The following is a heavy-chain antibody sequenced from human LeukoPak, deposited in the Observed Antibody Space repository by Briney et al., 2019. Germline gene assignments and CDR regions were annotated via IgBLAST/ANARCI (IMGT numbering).Heavy chain of an antibody. CDR2: ISYIGTT. CDR3: ARRRIVATIDY. J-gene: IGHJ4*02. Sequence: SETQSLTCGVSGDSISSSGYYWAWIRQPPGKGLEWIGSISYIGTTYYNPSLKRRLTISADTSKNQFSLKLTSVTAADTAVYYCARRRIVATIDYWGQGTLVTVSS. D-gene: IGHD5-12*01. V-gene: IGHV4-39*01. CDR1: GDSISSSGYY.